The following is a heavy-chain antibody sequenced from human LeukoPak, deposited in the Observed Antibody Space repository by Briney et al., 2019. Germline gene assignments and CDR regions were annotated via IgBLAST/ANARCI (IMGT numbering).Heavy chain of an antibody. J-gene: IGHJ6*03. CDR2: FFLKGST. V-gene: IGHV4-38-2*02. CDR3: ARNGGYSNGWGRYYYYMDV. D-gene: IGHD6-19*01. Sequence: SETLSLTCTVSGYSITSAYYWGWIRQPPGKGLEWIGSFFLKGSTYYNPSLMSRVTISVDTSKKQFSLKLSSVTAADTAVYYCARNGGYSNGWGRYYYYMDVWGIGTTVTVTS. CDR1: GYSITSAYY.